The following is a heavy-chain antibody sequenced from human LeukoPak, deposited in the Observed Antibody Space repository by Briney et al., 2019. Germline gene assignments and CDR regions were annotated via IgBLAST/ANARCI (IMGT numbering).Heavy chain of an antibody. V-gene: IGHV4-39*07. J-gene: IGHJ3*02. Sequence: PSETLSLTCTVSGGSISSSSHYWGWIRQPPGKGLEWIGNIYYSGSTYYKSSLKSRVTISVDTSKNQFSLKLSSVTAADTAVYYCVREGWQWLVHAFDIWGQGTMVTGSS. CDR1: GGSISSSSHY. CDR2: IYYSGST. CDR3: VREGWQWLVHAFDI. D-gene: IGHD6-19*01.